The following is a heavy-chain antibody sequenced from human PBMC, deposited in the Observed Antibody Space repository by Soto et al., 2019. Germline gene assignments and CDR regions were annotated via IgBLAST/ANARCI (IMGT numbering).Heavy chain of an antibody. CDR1: GASVSSGSHC. CDR2: MYYTGST. J-gene: IGHJ6*02. V-gene: IGHV4-61*01. Sequence: SETLSLTCTVSGASVSSGSHCWTWIRQPPGKDLEWIVHMYYTGSTKYNPSLKSRVTISVDTSKNQFSLKLTSVTAADTAVYYCARDGYSYGTRVYGMDVWGQGTTVTVSS. CDR3: ARDGYSYGTRVYGMDV. D-gene: IGHD5-18*01.